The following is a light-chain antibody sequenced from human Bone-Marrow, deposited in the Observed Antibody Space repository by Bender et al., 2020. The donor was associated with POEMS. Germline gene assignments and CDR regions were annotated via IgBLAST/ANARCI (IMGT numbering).Light chain of an antibody. Sequence: AARITCSGDALPKKSVYWYHQRSGQAPVLVIYDDTERPSGIPARFSASSSGTMATLTISGAQVDDEGDYYCYSTDTSTNHGMFGGGTKLTVL. CDR3: YSTDTSTNHGM. V-gene: IGLV3-10*01. CDR1: ALPKKS. CDR2: DDT. J-gene: IGLJ3*02.